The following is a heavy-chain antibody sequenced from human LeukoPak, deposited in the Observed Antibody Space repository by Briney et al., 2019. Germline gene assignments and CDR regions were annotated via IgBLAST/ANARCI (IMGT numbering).Heavy chain of an antibody. CDR3: ARMSSGYYPNFDY. V-gene: IGHV4-59*01. CDR1: GGSISSYY. D-gene: IGHD3-22*01. J-gene: IGHJ4*02. Sequence: SETLSLTCTVSGGSISSYYWSWIRQPSGKGLEWIGYIYYSGSTNYNPSLKSRVTISVDTSKNQFSLKLSSVTAADTAVYYCARMSSGYYPNFDYWGQGTLVTVSS. CDR2: IYYSGST.